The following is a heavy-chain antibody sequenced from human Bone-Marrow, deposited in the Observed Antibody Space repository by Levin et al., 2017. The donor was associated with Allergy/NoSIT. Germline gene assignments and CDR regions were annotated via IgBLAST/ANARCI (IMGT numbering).Heavy chain of an antibody. CDR2: VYYNGES. D-gene: IGHD3-10*01. J-gene: IGHJ6*02. V-gene: IGHV4-39*07. CDR3: ARDEVYYGSENYHYYYYGTDV. CDR1: GGSISSSSYC. Sequence: SETLSLTCSVPGGSISSSSYCWAWIRQSPGKGLEWIGSVYYNGESYYNPSLKSRVTISVDTSKDQFSLKLISLTAADTAVYYCARDEVYYGSENYHYYYYGTDVWGQGTTFSVSS.